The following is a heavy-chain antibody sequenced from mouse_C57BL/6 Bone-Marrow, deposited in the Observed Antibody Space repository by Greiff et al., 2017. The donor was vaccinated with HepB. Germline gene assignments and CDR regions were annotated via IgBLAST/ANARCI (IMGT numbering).Heavy chain of an antibody. CDR3: TTSRYGNFFFDY. Sequence: EVQLVESGAELVRPGASVKLSCTASGFNIKDDYMHWVKQRPEQGLEWIGWIDPENGDTEYASKFQGKATITGDTSSNTAYLQLSSLTSEDTAVYYCTTSRYGNFFFDYWGQGTTLTVSS. V-gene: IGHV14-4*01. CDR1: GFNIKDDY. J-gene: IGHJ2*01. CDR2: IDPENGDT. D-gene: IGHD2-1*01.